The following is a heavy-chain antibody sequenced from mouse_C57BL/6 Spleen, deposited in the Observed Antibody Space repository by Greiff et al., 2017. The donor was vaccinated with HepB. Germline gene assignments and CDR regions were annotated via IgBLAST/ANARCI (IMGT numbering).Heavy chain of an antibody. J-gene: IGHJ2*01. Sequence: QVQLQQPGAELVMPGASVKLSCKASGYTFTSYWMHWVKQRPGQGLEWIGEIDPSDSYTNYNQKFKGKSTLTVDKSSITAYMQISSLTSEDSAVYYCARGVRDYPFGCWGEGTTLTVSS. V-gene: IGHV1-69*01. D-gene: IGHD5-5*01. CDR1: GYTFTSYW. CDR3: ARGVRDYPFGC. CDR2: IDPSDSYT.